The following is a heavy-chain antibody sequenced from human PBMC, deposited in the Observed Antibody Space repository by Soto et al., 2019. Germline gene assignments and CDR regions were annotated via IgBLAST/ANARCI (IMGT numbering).Heavy chain of an antibody. D-gene: IGHD5-18*01. J-gene: IGHJ4*02. CDR3: ARGDTAMAPYYFDY. Sequence: GESLKISCKGSGYSFTIYWIAWTRQMPGKGLEWMGIIYPGDSETRYSPSFQGQVTISADKSINTAYLQCSSLRASDTAMYYCARGDTAMAPYYFDYWGQGTLVTVSS. CDR1: GYSFTIYW. CDR2: IYPGDSET. V-gene: IGHV5-51*01.